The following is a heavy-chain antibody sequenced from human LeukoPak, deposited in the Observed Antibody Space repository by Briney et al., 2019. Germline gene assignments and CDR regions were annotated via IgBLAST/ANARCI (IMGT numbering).Heavy chain of an antibody. CDR2: TTYDGSDK. CDR3: AKDRANAWSSDY. CDR1: GFAFSNYA. D-gene: IGHD3-10*01. J-gene: IGHJ4*02. Sequence: GGSLRLSCAASGFAFSNYAMYWVRLAPGKGLEGVAFTTYDGSDKYYADSVKGRFTISRDNSKNTLYLQMNSLRAEDTAVYYCAKDRANAWSSDYWGQGTLVTVPS. V-gene: IGHV3-30*02.